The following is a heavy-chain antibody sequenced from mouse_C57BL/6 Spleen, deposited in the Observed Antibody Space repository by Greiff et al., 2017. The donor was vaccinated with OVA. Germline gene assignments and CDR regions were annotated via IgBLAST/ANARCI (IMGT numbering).Heavy chain of an antibody. V-gene: IGHV1-69*01. Sequence: VQLQQSGAELVMPGASVKLSCKASGYTFTSYWMHWVKQRPGQGLEWIGEIDPSDSYTNYNQKFKGKATLTVDKSSSTAYMQLSSLTSEDSACYYCARSYYYAMDYWGQGTSVTVSS. CDR1: GYTFTSYW. J-gene: IGHJ4*01. CDR2: IDPSDSYT. CDR3: ARSYYYAMDY.